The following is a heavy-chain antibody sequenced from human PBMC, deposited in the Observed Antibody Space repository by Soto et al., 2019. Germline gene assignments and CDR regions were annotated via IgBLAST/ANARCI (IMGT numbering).Heavy chain of an antibody. J-gene: IGHJ4*02. D-gene: IGHD6-13*01. CDR3: ASGASRWYPYFFDS. Sequence: QAQVVQSGAEVRKPGSSVKLSCKASEGTFNSYAIAWVRQAPGQGLEWMGGIIPYYNTLNYAQTFQDRVTITADDSTNTVYMELSSLRSDDTAVYFCASGASRWYPYFFDSWAQGTLVTVSS. V-gene: IGHV1-69*01. CDR2: IIPYYNTL. CDR1: EGTFNSYA.